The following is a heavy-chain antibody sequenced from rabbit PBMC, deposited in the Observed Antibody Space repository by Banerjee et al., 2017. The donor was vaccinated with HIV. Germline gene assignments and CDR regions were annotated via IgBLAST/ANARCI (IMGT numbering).Heavy chain of an antibody. V-gene: IGHV1S47*01. D-gene: IGHD2-1*01. CDR3: VRDRANIGGDYGPYYFDL. J-gene: IGHJ4*01. CDR1: GFDFSGYG. CDR2: IDPLFGNT. Sequence: QEQLVESGGGLVQPGGSLKLSCKASGFDFSGYGMSWVRQAPGKGLEWIGYIDPLFGNTYYASWVNGRFTISSHNAQNMLYLQLNSLTAADTATYFCVRDRANIGGDYGPYYFDLWGQGTLVTVS.